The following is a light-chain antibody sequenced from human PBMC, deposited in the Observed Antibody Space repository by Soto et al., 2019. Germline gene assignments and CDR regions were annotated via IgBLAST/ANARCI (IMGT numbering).Light chain of an antibody. V-gene: IGLV2-23*02. CDR1: SNDVGSYNF. Sequence: QSALTQPASVSGSPGQSITISCTGTSNDVGSYNFVSWYQQHPGKAPKLMIYEVSKRPSGVSNRFSGSKSGNTASLTISGLQAEDEADYYCCSYAGSRTFVFGTGTKLTVL. CDR3: CSYAGSRTFV. J-gene: IGLJ1*01. CDR2: EVS.